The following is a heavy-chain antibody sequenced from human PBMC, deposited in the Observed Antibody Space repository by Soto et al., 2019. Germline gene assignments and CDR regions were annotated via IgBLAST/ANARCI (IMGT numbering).Heavy chain of an antibody. Sequence: EMQLVESGGGLVQPGGSLRLSCAASGFTFSDYYMSWIRRAPGKGLEWVANIKQDGSEKNYVDSVKGRFTISRDNAKKSMYLQVNSLRAEDTAVYYCVRGSSTADCWGQGTLVTVSS. CDR2: IKQDGSEK. CDR3: VRGSSTADC. CDR1: GFTFSDYY. D-gene: IGHD2-2*01. J-gene: IGHJ4*02. V-gene: IGHV3-7*01.